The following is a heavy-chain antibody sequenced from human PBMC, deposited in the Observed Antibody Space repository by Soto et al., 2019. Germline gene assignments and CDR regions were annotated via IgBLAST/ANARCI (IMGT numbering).Heavy chain of an antibody. J-gene: IGHJ6*02. V-gene: IGHV1-69*13. CDR3: AKNPENYYYGMDV. Sequence: SVKVSCKASGYTFTSYGISWVRQAPGQGLEWMGGIIPIFGTADYAQKFQGRVTITADESTSTAYVELSSPRSEDTAVYYCAKNPENYYYGMDVWGQGTTVTVSS. CDR2: IIPIFGTA. CDR1: GYTFTSYG.